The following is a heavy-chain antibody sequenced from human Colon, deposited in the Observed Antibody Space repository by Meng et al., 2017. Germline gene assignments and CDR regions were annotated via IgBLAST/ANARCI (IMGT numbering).Heavy chain of an antibody. D-gene: IGHD2-15*01. CDR2: IYYSGST. Sequence: QPQLQESGPGLVKPSETLSLTCIVSGGSISSSSYYWGWIRQPPGKGLEWIASIYYSGSTYYNPSLKSRVTISVDTSKNQFSLNLNSVTASDTAVYYCVRPINYGGSGDYWGQGTLVTVSS. J-gene: IGHJ4*02. CDR3: VRPINYGGSGDY. CDR1: GGSISSSSYY. V-gene: IGHV4-39*01.